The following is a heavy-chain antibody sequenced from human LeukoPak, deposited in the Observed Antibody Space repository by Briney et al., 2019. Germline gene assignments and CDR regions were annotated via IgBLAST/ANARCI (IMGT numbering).Heavy chain of an antibody. Sequence: SETLSLTCAVYGGSFSGYYWSWIRQPPGKGLEWIGEINHSGSANYNPSLKSRVTISVDTSKNQFSLKLSSVTAADTAVYYCARGPDWGQGTLVTVSS. J-gene: IGHJ4*02. CDR3: ARGPD. CDR2: INHSGSA. V-gene: IGHV4-34*01. CDR1: GGSFSGYY.